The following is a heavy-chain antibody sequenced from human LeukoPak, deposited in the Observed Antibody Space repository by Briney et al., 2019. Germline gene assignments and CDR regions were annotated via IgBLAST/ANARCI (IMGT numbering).Heavy chain of an antibody. Sequence: GGSLRLSCAASGFTFSSYGMHWVRQAPGKGLEWVAFIRYDGSNKYYADSVKGRFTISRDNSKNTLYLQMNSLRAEDTAVYYCAKERGVVPAAIYFQHWGQGTLVTVSS. CDR3: AKERGVVPAAIYFQH. D-gene: IGHD2-2*01. V-gene: IGHV3-30*02. J-gene: IGHJ1*01. CDR2: IRYDGSNK. CDR1: GFTFSSYG.